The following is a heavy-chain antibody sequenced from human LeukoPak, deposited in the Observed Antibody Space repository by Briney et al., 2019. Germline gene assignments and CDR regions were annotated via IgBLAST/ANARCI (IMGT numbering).Heavy chain of an antibody. V-gene: IGHV3-30*18. Sequence: GRSLRLSCAASGFTLSSHGMHWVRQAPGKGLEWVAFSSHDGTNRYYADSMQGRFTISRDNSKSTLFLQMSSLEPEDTAVYYCAKGATVTGYYLDLWGQGTLVIISS. J-gene: IGHJ4*02. CDR1: GFTLSSHG. CDR2: SSHDGTNR. D-gene: IGHD4-17*01. CDR3: AKGATVTGYYLDL.